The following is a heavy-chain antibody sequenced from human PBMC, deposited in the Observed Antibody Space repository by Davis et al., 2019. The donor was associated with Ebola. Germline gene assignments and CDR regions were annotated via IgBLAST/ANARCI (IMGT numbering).Heavy chain of an antibody. CDR2: IFHSGST. CDR1: GDSLTSGGYS. V-gene: IGHV4-30-2*01. D-gene: IGHD7-27*01. J-gene: IGHJ5*02. Sequence: SETLSLTCVVSGDSLTSGGYSWSWIRQPPGKGLEWIGFIFHSGSTYYNPSLKSRVTISVDRSKSQFSLNLRSVTAADTAVYYCAREAGQLGMYHWGQGTPVIVSS. CDR3: AREAGQLGMYH.